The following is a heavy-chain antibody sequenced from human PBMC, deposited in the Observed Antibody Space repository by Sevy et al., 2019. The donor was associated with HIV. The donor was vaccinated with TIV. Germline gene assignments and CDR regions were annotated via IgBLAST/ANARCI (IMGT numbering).Heavy chain of an antibody. V-gene: IGHV3-49*03. D-gene: IGHD4-17*01. CDR3: TRGRRVYADYGVDY. CDR2: IRSEVYGGTT. Sequence: GGSLRLSCTASGFTFGEYSMNWFRQAPGKGLEWVSFIRSEVYGGTTEYAASVKDRFTISRDDSTSIAYLQMSSLKTEHTAVYYCTRGRRVYADYGVDYWGQGTLVTVSS. CDR1: GFTFGEYS. J-gene: IGHJ4*01.